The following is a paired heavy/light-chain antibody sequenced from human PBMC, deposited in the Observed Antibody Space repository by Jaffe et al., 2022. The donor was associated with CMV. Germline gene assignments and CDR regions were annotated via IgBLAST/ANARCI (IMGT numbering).Light chain of an antibody. CDR1: QAIDIY. J-gene: IGKJ5*01. V-gene: IGKV1-16*01. Sequence: DIQMTQSPSSLSASVGDRVTITCRASQAIDIYLAWFQYKPGKAPKSLISAASSLQSGVPSRFSGSGSGTDFTLTISSLQPEDFATYYCQHYKNYPITFGQGTRLEIK. CDR3: QHYKNYPIT. CDR2: AAS.
Heavy chain of an antibody. CDR2: MRDKPNRYST. J-gene: IGHJ4*02. Sequence: EVQLVESGGGLVQPGGSLRLSCAASGFSSSDHYMDWVRLAPGKGPEWVGRMRDKPNRYSTEYAASVRGRFTISRDDSKNLLYLQMNSLKIEDTAMYYCARVSRSGAYFDYWGLGTLVTVSS. CDR1: GFSSSDHY. V-gene: IGHV3-72*01. D-gene: IGHD2-15*01. CDR3: ARVSRSGAYFDY.